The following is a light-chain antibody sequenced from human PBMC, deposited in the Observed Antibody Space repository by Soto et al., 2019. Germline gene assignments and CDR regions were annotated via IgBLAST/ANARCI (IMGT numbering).Light chain of an antibody. CDR2: GST. J-gene: IGLJ2*01. CDR1: SSNIGAGHV. V-gene: IGLV1-40*01. Sequence: QSVLTQPPSVSGAPGQRVTISCTGSSSNIGAGHVVHWYQQFPGRAPNLLIYGSTNRPSGVPDRFSGSKSGTSGYLAITGLQAEDVADYNCQSYVNGLCASVFGGGPRLTVL. CDR3: QSYVNGLCASV.